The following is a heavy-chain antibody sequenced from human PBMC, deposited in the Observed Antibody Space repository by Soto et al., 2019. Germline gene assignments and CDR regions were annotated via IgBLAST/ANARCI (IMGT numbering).Heavy chain of an antibody. Sequence: QVQLVQSGAEVKKPGASVKVSCKASGYTFTGYYMHWVRQAPGQGLEWMGWINPNSGGTNYAQKFQGRVNMTRDTSISTSYMELSRMRSDDTAVYYCASEPGIVATSAFDYWGQGTLVTVSS. CDR3: ASEPGIVATSAFDY. CDR2: INPNSGGT. CDR1: GYTFTGYY. D-gene: IGHD5-12*01. J-gene: IGHJ4*02. V-gene: IGHV1-2*02.